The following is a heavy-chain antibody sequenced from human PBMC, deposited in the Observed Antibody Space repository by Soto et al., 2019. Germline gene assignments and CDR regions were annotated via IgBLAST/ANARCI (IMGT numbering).Heavy chain of an antibody. V-gene: IGHV4-59*01. CDR2: IYYSGSI. CDR1: GGSISSYY. J-gene: IGHJ6*02. CDR3: ARGQHIVATNMPKYYYYYYGMDV. Sequence: PSETLSLTCTVSGGSISSYYWSWIRQPPGKGLEWIGYIYYSGSINYNPSLKSRVTISVDTSKNQFSLKLSSVTAADTAVYYCARGQHIVATNMPKYYYYYYGMDVWGQGTTVTVSS. D-gene: IGHD5-12*01.